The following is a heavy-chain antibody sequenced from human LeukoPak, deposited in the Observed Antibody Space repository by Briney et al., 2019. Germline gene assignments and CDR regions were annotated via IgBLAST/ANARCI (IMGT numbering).Heavy chain of an antibody. J-gene: IGHJ5*02. D-gene: IGHD4-17*01. CDR1: GGTFSSYA. CDR3: ARITTVTTNGWFDP. V-gene: IGHV1-69*13. Sequence: SVKVSCKASGGTFSSYAIIWVRQAPGQGLEWMGGIIPIFGTANYAQKFQGRVTITADESTSTAYMELSSLRSEDTAVYYCARITTVTTNGWFDPWGQGTLVTVSS. CDR2: IIPIFGTA.